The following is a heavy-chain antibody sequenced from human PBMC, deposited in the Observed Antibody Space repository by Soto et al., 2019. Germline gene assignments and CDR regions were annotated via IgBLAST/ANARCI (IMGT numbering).Heavy chain of an antibody. D-gene: IGHD4-17*01. CDR2: IYYSGST. Sequence: PSETLSLTCTVSGDPVSSSSYYWSWIRQPPGKGLEWIGYIYYSGSTNYNPSLKSRVTISVDTSKNQFSLKLSSVTAADTAVYYCARHPDYGDGYWGQGTLVTVSS. CDR1: GDPVSSSSYY. J-gene: IGHJ4*02. V-gene: IGHV4-61*01. CDR3: ARHPDYGDGY.